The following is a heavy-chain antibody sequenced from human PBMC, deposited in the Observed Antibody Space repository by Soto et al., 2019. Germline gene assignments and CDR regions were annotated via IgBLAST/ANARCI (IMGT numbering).Heavy chain of an antibody. CDR1: GFTFSSYA. J-gene: IGHJ4*02. Sequence: GGSLRLSCAASGFTFSSYAMHWVRQAPGKGLEWVAVISYDGSNKYYADSVKGRFTISRDNSKNTLYLQMNSLRAEDTAVYYCARGRYYDFWSGSMPGSTYYFDYWGQGTLVTAPQ. CDR3: ARGRYYDFWSGSMPGSTYYFDY. CDR2: ISYDGSNK. V-gene: IGHV3-30-3*01. D-gene: IGHD3-3*01.